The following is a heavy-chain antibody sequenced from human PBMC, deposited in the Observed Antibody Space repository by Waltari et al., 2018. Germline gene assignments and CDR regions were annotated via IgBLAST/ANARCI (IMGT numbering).Heavy chain of an antibody. CDR3: AILEVVGTATVFTRD. V-gene: IGHV2-5*01. CDR1: GFSLSTSGVG. D-gene: IGHD4-17*01. Sequence: QITLKESGPTLVKPTQTLTLTCTFSGFSLSTSGVGVGWIRQPPGKALEWLALIYWNDDKRYSPALKSRLNITKDTSKNQVVLTMTNMDPVDTATYYCAILEVVGTATVFTRDWGQGTLVTVSS. CDR2: IYWNDDK. J-gene: IGHJ4*02.